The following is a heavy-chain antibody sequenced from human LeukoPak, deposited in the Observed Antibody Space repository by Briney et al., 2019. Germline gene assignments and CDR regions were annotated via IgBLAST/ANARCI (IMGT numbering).Heavy chain of an antibody. CDR3: ADPPSDY. V-gene: IGHV3-7*01. CDR1: GVKFNGKW. CDR2: INQEGSEK. J-gene: IGHJ4*02. Sequence: GGSLRLSCATPGVKFNGKWMTWVRQAPGKGLEWVANINQEGSEKYYLDSVTGRFTISRDNAESSLYLQMSGLRVEDSAVYYCADPPSDYWGQGTLVAVSS.